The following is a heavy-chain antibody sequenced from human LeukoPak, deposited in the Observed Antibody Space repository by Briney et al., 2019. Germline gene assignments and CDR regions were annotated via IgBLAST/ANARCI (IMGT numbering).Heavy chain of an antibody. Sequence: ASVKVSCKASGYTFSDFYIHWVRQAPGQGLEWMGGIIPIFGTANYAQKFQGRVTITADKSTSTAYMELSSLRSEDTAVYYCARAPDYSSGWDDAFDIWGQGTMVTVSS. D-gene: IGHD6-19*01. CDR2: IIPIFGTA. CDR3: ARAPDYSSGWDDAFDI. J-gene: IGHJ3*02. V-gene: IGHV1-69*06. CDR1: GYTFSDFY.